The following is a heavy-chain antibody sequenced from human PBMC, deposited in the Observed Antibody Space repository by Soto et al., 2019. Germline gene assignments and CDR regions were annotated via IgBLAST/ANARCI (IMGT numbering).Heavy chain of an antibody. CDR3: ERRRSGWYFDY. J-gene: IGHJ4*02. Sequence: GGSLRLSCAASGFTFSSYGMLWVRQAPGRGLEWVSVISGSGSSTYYADSVKGRFTISRDNSKNTLYLQMNSLRAEDTAVYYRERRRSGWYFDYCGQGNLVTVSS. CDR1: GFTFSSYG. D-gene: IGHD6-19*01. CDR2: ISGSGSST. V-gene: IGHV3-23*01.